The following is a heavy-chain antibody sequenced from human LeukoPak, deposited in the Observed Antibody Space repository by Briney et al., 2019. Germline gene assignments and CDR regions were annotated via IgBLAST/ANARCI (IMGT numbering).Heavy chain of an antibody. Sequence: GRSLRLSCAASGFIFSSYGMHWDRQAPGKGLEWVAVISYDGSNKYYADSVKGRFTISRDNSKNTLYLQMNSLRAEDTAVYYCAKPIVGAAWFDPWGQGTLVTVSS. V-gene: IGHV3-30*18. CDR2: ISYDGSNK. J-gene: IGHJ5*02. CDR3: AKPIVGAAWFDP. D-gene: IGHD1-26*01. CDR1: GFIFSSYG.